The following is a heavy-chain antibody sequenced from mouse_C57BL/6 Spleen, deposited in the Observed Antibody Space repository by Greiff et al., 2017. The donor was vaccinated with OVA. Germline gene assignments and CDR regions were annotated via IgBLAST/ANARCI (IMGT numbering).Heavy chain of an antibody. J-gene: IGHJ3*01. V-gene: IGHV1-52*01. Sequence: QVQLQQPGAELVRPGSSVKLSCKASGYTFTSYWMHWVKQRPIQGLEWIGNIDPSDSETHYNQKFKDKATLTVDKSSSTAYMQLSSLTSEDSAVYYGARPYYYGSSYEAWFAYWGQGTLVTVSA. CDR1: GYTFTSYW. CDR2: IDPSDSET. CDR3: ARPYYYGSSYEAWFAY. D-gene: IGHD1-1*01.